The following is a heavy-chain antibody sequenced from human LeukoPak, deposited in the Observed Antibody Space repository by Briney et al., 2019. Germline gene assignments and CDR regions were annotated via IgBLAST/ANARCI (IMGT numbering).Heavy chain of an antibody. D-gene: IGHD3-22*01. J-gene: IGHJ4*02. V-gene: IGHV4-61*02. CDR2: IYTSGST. CDR1: GDSISSGGYY. CDR3: ARDHYYDSSVDY. Sequence: SQTLSLTCTVSGDSISSGGYYWGWIRQPAGKGLEWIVRIYTSGSTNYNPSLKSRFTISVDSSKNQFSLKLSSVTAADTAVYYCARDHYYDSSVDYWGQGTLVTVSS.